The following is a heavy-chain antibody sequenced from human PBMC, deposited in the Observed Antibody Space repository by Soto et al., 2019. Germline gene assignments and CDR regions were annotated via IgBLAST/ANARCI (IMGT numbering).Heavy chain of an antibody. J-gene: IGHJ5*02. CDR2: IIPIFGTA. CDR3: ARDRVTTVTTYWFDP. Sequence: GASVKVSCKASGGTFSSYAISWVRQAPGQGLEWMGGIIPIFGTANYAQKFQGRVTITADASASTAYMELSSLRSEDTAVYYCARDRVTTVTTYWFDPWGQGTLVTVSS. V-gene: IGHV1-69*13. CDR1: GGTFSSYA. D-gene: IGHD4-4*01.